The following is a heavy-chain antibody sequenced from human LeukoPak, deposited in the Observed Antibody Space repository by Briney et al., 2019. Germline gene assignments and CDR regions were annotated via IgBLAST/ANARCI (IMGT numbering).Heavy chain of an antibody. J-gene: IGHJ4*02. CDR2: ISGSGGDT. CDR3: AKALMGALDY. Sequence: GGSLRLSCAASGFTFSNYAMTWVRQAPGKGLEWVSAISGSGGDTFFADSVKGRFTISRDNSKNTLYLQMNSLRAEDTAVYYCAKALMGALDYWGQGTLVTVSS. CDR1: GFTFSNYA. V-gene: IGHV3-23*01. D-gene: IGHD1-26*01.